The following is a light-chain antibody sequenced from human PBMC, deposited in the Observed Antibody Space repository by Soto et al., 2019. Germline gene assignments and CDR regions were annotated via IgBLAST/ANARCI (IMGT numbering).Light chain of an antibody. CDR2: AAS. CDR1: QSVSSSY. J-gene: IGKJ5*01. CDR3: QQYGTSTIT. Sequence: EIVLTQSPGTLSMSPGERVTLSCRASQSVSSSYLAWYQQRPGQAPRLLIYAASSRAAGIPDRFSGSGSGTDFILTISRLEPEDFAVYYCQQYGTSTITFGQGTRLEIK. V-gene: IGKV3-20*01.